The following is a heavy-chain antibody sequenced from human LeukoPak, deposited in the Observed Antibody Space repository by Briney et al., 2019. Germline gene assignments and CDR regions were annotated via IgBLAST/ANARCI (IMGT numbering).Heavy chain of an antibody. CDR1: GGSFSGYY. V-gene: IGHV4-34*01. CDR3: ARGAPKEIQLWLRLRGVAFDI. Sequence: PSETLYLTCAVYGGSFSGYYWSWIRQPPGKGLEWIGEINHSGSTNYNPSLKSRVTISVDTSKNQFSLKLNSVTAADTAVYYCARGAPKEIQLWLRLRGVAFDIWGQGTMVTVSS. J-gene: IGHJ3*02. CDR2: INHSGST. D-gene: IGHD5-18*01.